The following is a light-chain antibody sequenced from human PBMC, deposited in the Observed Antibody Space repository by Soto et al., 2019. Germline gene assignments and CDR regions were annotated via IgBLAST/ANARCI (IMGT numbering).Light chain of an antibody. CDR2: DAS. Sequence: IQMTQSPSTLSASVGDRVTITCRASHNIERWMAWYQQKPGKAPSLLIFDASTLHRGVPSRFSGSGSGTDSTLTISSLQPDDFATYYCQQFAISTTFGQGTKVDIK. J-gene: IGKJ1*01. CDR1: HNIERW. CDR3: QQFAISTT. V-gene: IGKV1-5*01.